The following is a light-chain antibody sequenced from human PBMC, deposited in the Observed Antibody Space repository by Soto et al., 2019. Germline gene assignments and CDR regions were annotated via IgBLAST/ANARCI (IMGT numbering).Light chain of an antibody. J-gene: IGLJ2*01. CDR2: LNSDGSH. V-gene: IGLV4-69*01. Sequence: QLVLTQSPSASASLGASVKLTCTLSSGHSSYAIAWHQQQPEKGPRYLMKLNSDGSHSKGDGIPDRFSGSSSGAERYLTISGLQSEDEADYYCQTWGTGPHVVFGGGTKLTVL. CDR3: QTWGTGPHVV. CDR1: SGHSSYA.